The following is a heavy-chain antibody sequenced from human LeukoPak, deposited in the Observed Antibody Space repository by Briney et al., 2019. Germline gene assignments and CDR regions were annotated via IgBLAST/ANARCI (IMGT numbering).Heavy chain of an antibody. V-gene: IGHV4-30-4*08. CDR2: IYYSGST. D-gene: IGHD6-13*01. Sequence: PSETLSLTCTVSGGSISSGDYYWSWIRQPPGKGLEWVGYIYYSGSTYYNPSLKSRVTISVDTSKNQFSLKLSSVTAADTAVYYCVYSNSWYTARVEHWGQGTLVTVSS. CDR1: GGSISSGDYY. CDR3: VYSNSWYTARVEH. J-gene: IGHJ5*02.